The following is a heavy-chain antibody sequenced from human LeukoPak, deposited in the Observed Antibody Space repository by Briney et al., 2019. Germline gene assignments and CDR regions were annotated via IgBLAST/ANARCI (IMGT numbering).Heavy chain of an antibody. J-gene: IGHJ5*02. Sequence: SETLSLTCAVYGGSFSGYYWSWIRQPPGKGLEWIGEINHSGSTNYNPSLKSRVTTSVDTSKNQFSLKLSSVTAADTAVYYCAREIVVVVAATPTSNWFDPWGQGTLVTVSS. CDR1: GGSFSGYY. V-gene: IGHV4-34*01. CDR3: AREIVVVVAATPTSNWFDP. D-gene: IGHD2-15*01. CDR2: INHSGST.